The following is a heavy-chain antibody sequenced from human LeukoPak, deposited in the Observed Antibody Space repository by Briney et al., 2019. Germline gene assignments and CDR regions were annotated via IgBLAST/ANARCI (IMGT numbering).Heavy chain of an antibody. D-gene: IGHD4-17*01. CDR3: ARDSHYDYGDYIFDY. CDR1: GFTFNSYA. V-gene: IGHV3-30*04. Sequence: GGSLRLSCAASGFTFNSYAMHWVRQSPGKGLEWVAVISYDGSNKDHAGSVKGRVTISRDNSKNSLYLRMNSLRAEDTAVYYCARDSHYDYGDYIFDYWGQGTLVTVSS. J-gene: IGHJ4*02. CDR2: ISYDGSNK.